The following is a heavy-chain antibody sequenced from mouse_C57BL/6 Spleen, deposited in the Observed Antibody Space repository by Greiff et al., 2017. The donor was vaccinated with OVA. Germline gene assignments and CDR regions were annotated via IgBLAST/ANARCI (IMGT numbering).Heavy chain of an antibody. J-gene: IGHJ4*01. Sequence: QVQLQQPGAELVRPGSSVKLSCKASGYTFTSYWMHWVKQRPIQGLEWIGNIDPSDSETHYNQKFKDKATLTVDKSSSTAYMQLSSLTSEDSAVYYCARSGGYDVGAMDYWGQGTSVTVSS. CDR1: GYTFTSYW. CDR2: IDPSDSET. V-gene: IGHV1-52*01. CDR3: ARSGGYDVGAMDY. D-gene: IGHD2-2*01.